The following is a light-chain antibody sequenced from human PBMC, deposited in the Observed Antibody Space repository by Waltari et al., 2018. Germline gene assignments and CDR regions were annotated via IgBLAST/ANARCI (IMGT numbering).Light chain of an antibody. Sequence: DVVMTQSPLSLPVTLGQPASISCRSSQSLVHSDGNTSLNWFQQRPGQSPRGLFYKVSNRDSGVPDRLSGSGPGTAFTPKISRVEAEDVGVYYCMQGPHWPHTFGQGTRLEIE. J-gene: IGKJ5*01. CDR2: KVS. CDR1: QSLVHSDGNTS. CDR3: MQGPHWPHT. V-gene: IGKV2-30*02.